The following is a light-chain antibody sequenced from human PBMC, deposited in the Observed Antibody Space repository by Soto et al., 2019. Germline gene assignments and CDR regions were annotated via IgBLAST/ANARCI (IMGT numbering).Light chain of an antibody. Sequence: DIQMTQFPSTLSAPIGDRVTITCRASQTISNWLAWYQQKPGKAPKLLIYKASSLETGVPSRFSGSGSGTEFTLTISSLQPDDFATYYCQRYTRYSAYTFGQGTRLELK. V-gene: IGKV1-5*03. CDR3: QRYTRYSAYT. CDR1: QTISNW. CDR2: KAS. J-gene: IGKJ2*01.